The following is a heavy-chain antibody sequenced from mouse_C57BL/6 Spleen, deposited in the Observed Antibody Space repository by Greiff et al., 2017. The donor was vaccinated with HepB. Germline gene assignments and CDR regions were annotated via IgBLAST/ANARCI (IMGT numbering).Heavy chain of an antibody. V-gene: IGHV1-80*01. Sequence: VQLQQSGAELVKPGASVKISRKASGYAFSSYWMNWVKQRPGKGLEWIGQIYPGDGDTNYNGKFKGKATLTADKSSSTAYMQLSSLTSEDSAVYFCARGGFITTVVEDYAMDYWGQGTSVTVSS. CDR1: GYAFSSYW. J-gene: IGHJ4*01. CDR2: IYPGDGDT. D-gene: IGHD1-1*01. CDR3: ARGGFITTVVEDYAMDY.